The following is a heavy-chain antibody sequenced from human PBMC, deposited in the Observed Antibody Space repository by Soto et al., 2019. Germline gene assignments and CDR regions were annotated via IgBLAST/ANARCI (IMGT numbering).Heavy chain of an antibody. CDR2: ISYSGST. D-gene: IGHD5-18*01. CDR3: AAMGTPATGLYYFDY. CDR1: GGSISSGNYY. J-gene: IGHJ4*02. V-gene: IGHV4-30-4*01. Sequence: QVQLQESGPGLVKPSQTLSLTCTVSGGSISSGNYYWSWIRQPPVKGLEWVGFISYSGSTYYSLSLKSRVTISVDTSKNQFSLNLSFVTAADTAVYYCAAMGTPATGLYYFDYWGQGTLVTVSS.